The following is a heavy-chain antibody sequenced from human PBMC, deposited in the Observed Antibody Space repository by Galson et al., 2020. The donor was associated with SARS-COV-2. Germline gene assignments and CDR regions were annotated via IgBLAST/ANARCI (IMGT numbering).Heavy chain of an antibody. Sequence: GESLKISCAASGFTVSSNYMNWVRQAPGKGLEWVSVIYSGGTRYYADSVKGRFTVSRDNSKNTLYLQMNSPRAEDTAVYYCARKTCRGACFSGYYFDYWGHGTLVTVSS. V-gene: IGHV3-53*01. CDR2: IYSGGTR. J-gene: IGHJ4*01. CDR1: GFTVSSNY. D-gene: IGHD2-21*01. CDR3: ARKTCRGACFSGYYFDY.